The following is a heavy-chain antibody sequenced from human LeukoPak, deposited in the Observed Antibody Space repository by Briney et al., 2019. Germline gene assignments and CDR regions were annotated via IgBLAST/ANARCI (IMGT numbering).Heavy chain of an antibody. CDR1: GFTFGSYW. CDR3: ARDLAASAGEGFTDY. CDR2: IKQDGSEK. J-gene: IGHJ4*02. Sequence: PGGSLRLSCAASGFTFGSYWMNWVRQVPGKGLEWVANIKQDGSEKDYVDSVKGRFTISRDNAKNSLYLQMNSLRAEDTAVYYCARDLAASAGEGFTDYWGQGTLVTVSS. V-gene: IGHV3-7*01.